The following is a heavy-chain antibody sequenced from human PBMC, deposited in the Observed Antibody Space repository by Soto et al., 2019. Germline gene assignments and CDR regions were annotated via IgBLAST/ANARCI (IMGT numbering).Heavy chain of an antibody. Sequence: VQLVESGGDLILPGGSLRLSCAASGFSASATYMSWVRQAPGKWLEWVSVIYSGGSASYADSVKGRFTISRDNSKNTVYLQMNNMRADDTGVYYCARGEEWGWRHYFDLWGQGTPVTVSS. CDR1: GFSASATY. D-gene: IGHD3-3*01. CDR3: ARGEEWGWRHYFDL. V-gene: IGHV3-53*01. CDR2: IYSGGSA. J-gene: IGHJ4*02.